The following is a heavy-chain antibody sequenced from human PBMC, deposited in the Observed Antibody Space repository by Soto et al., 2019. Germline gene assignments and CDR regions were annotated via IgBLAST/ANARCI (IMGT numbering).Heavy chain of an antibody. CDR3: AKRLFSGYYPSGVDY. CDR1: GFTFSSYA. CDR2: ISGSGGST. V-gene: IGHV3-23*01. D-gene: IGHD3-22*01. Sequence: GGSLRLSCAASGFTFSSYAMSWVRQAPGKGLEWVSAISGSGGSTYYADSVKGRFTISRDNSKNTLYLQMNSLRAEDTAVYYCAKRLFSGYYPSGVDYWGQGTLVTVSS. J-gene: IGHJ4*02.